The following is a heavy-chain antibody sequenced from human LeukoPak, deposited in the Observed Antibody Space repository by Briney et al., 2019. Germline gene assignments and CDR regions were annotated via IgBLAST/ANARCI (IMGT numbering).Heavy chain of an antibody. CDR2: IYHSGST. Sequence: SGTLSLTCAVSGGSISSSNWWSWVRQPPGKGLEWIGEIYHSGSTNYNPSLKSRVTISVDKSKNQFSLKLSSVTAADTAVYYCARDSPPWAAGAVPFDYWGQGTLVTVSS. J-gene: IGHJ4*02. V-gene: IGHV4-4*02. CDR3: ARDSPPWAAGAVPFDY. D-gene: IGHD6-13*01. CDR1: GGSISSSNW.